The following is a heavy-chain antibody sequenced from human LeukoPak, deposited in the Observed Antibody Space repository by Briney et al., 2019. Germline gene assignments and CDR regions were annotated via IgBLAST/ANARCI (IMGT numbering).Heavy chain of an antibody. CDR2: IYTTGTT. CDR1: GGSISGYY. CDR3: ARQDSKVGAYTGPYYLDY. D-gene: IGHD1-26*01. J-gene: IGHJ4*02. Sequence: SETLSLTCTVSGGSISGYYWSWIRQPAGKGLEWIGRIYTTGTTDVDPSVKSRVTMLVDTSKNQVSLKLTSVTAADTAVYYCARQDSKVGAYTGPYYLDYWGQGTLVTVSS. V-gene: IGHV4-4*07.